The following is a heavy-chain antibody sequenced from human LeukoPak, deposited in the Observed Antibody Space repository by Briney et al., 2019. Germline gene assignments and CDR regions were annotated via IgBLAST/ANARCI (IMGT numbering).Heavy chain of an antibody. CDR1: GLTFSSSW. J-gene: IGHJ4*02. CDR2: INPDGNKK. V-gene: IGHV3-7*01. CDR3: ARDLAYSRLDY. Sequence: GGSLRLSCAVSGLTFSSSWMDWVRQAPGKGLEWVASINPDGNKKYSADSVKGRFTISRDSAENSLYLQMNSLRVEDTASYYCARDLAYSRLDYWGQGMLVTVSS. D-gene: IGHD5-18*01.